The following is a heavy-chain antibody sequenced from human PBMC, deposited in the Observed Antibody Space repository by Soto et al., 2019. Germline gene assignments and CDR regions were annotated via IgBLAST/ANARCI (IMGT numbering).Heavy chain of an antibody. CDR2: IYYSGST. D-gene: IGHD3-10*02. J-gene: IGHJ4*02. V-gene: IGHV4-39*01. CDR3: ARRLGVRVTPIDY. Sequence: PSETLSLTCTVSGGSISSSSYYWGWIRQPPGKGLEWIGSIYYSGSTYYNPSLKSRVTISVDTSKNQFSLKLSSVTAADTAVYYCARRLGVRVTPIDYWGQGTLVTVSS. CDR1: GGSISSSSYY.